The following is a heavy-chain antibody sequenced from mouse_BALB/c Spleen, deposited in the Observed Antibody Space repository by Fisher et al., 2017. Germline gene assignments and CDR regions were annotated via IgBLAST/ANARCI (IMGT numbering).Heavy chain of an antibody. Sequence: RFTISRDNAKNTLYLEMSSLRSEDTAMYYCARDQYGNLDYWGQGTTLTVSS. D-gene: IGHD2-10*02. J-gene: IGHJ2*01. CDR3: ARDQYGNLDY. V-gene: IGHV5-9-4*01.